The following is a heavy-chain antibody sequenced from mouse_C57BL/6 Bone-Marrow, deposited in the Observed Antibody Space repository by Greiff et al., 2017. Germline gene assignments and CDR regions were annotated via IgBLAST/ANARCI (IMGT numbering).Heavy chain of an antibody. Sequence: QVQLQQPGAELVMPGASVKLSCKASGYTFTSYWMHWVKQRPGQGLEWIGEIDPSDSYTNYNQKFKGKSTLTVDKSSSTAYMQLSSLTSADSAVYYCARTYGSAWFAYWGQGTLVTVSA. V-gene: IGHV1-69*01. J-gene: IGHJ3*01. D-gene: IGHD1-2*01. CDR3: ARTYGSAWFAY. CDR2: IDPSDSYT. CDR1: GYTFTSYW.